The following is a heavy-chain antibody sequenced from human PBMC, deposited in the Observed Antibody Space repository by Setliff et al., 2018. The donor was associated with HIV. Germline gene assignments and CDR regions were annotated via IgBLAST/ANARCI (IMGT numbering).Heavy chain of an antibody. CDR1: GGSISSDNG. CDR3: ARGHCSGTNCYGVDYYGMDV. D-gene: IGHD2-2*01. J-gene: IGHJ6*02. Sequence: LSLTCAVSGGSISSDNGWTWVRQPPGKGLEWIGEIYHSEYTNYNASLKSRVSMSVDKSKNQFSLKLTSVTAADTAVYYCARGHCSGTNCYGVDYYGMDVWGQGTTVTVSS. CDR2: IYHSEYT. V-gene: IGHV4-4*02.